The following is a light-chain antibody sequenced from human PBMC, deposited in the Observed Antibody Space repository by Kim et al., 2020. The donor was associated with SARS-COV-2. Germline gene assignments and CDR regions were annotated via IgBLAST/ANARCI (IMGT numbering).Light chain of an antibody. CDR2: EVS. Sequence: QSALTQPPSASGSPGQSVTISCTGTSSDIGNYKYVSWYQQHPGKAPKLMIYEVSQRPSGVPDRFSGSKSGNTASLTVSGLQAEDEADYYCSSYAGSNNFEVVFGGGTQLTVL. CDR3: SSYAGSNNFEVV. J-gene: IGLJ2*01. CDR1: SSDIGNYKY. V-gene: IGLV2-8*01.